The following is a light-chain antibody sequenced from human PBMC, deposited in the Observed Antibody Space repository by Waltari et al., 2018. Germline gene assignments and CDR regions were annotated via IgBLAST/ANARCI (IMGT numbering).Light chain of an antibody. CDR3: ASWDDSLNGHWV. CDR1: SFNLGNNV. J-gene: IGLJ3*02. V-gene: IGLV1-44*01. Sequence: QSVLTQPPSASGTPGQRVTISCSGTSFNLGNNVVKWYQQVPGPAPKLLIYRNELRPSGVPDRFSASKSGTSASLAISGLQSEDEAEYYCASWDDSLNGHWVFGGGTKVTVL. CDR2: RNE.